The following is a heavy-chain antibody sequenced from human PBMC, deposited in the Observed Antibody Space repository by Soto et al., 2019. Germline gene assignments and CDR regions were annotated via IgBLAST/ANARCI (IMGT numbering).Heavy chain of an antibody. V-gene: IGHV3-23*01. J-gene: IGHJ4*02. CDR1: GFTFSSYA. CDR2: ISGSGGST. D-gene: IGHD6-6*01. Sequence: EVQLLESGGGLVQPGGSLRLSGEASGFTFSSYAMGWVRQAPGKGLEWVSAISGSGGSTYYADSVKGRFTISRDNSKNTLYLQMNSLRAEDTAVYYCAKAHKYSSSSYYFDYWGQGTLVTVSS. CDR3: AKAHKYSSSSYYFDY.